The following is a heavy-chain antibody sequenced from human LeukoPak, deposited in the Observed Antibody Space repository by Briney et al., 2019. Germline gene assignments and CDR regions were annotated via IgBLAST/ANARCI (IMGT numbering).Heavy chain of an antibody. CDR2: MSHSGST. CDR3: ARHHLYDSSGDGRYYFDY. J-gene: IGHJ4*02. CDR1: GYSISSGYH. V-gene: IGHV4-38-2*01. D-gene: IGHD3-22*01. Sequence: SETLSLTXGVSGYSISSGYHWGWIRQPTGKGLEWIGSMSHSGSTYYNPSLKSRVTISVDTSKNQFSVKLSSVTAADTAVYYCARHHLYDSSGDGRYYFDYWGQGTLVTVSS.